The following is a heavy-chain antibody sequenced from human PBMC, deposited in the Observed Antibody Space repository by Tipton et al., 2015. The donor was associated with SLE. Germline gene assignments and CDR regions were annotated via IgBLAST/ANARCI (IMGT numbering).Heavy chain of an antibody. CDR2: IYYSGST. V-gene: IGHV4-39*07. CDR3: ARVGEPNHYDFWSGYHCWYFDL. Sequence: TLSLTCTVSGGSISSSSYYWGWIRQPPGKGLEWIGSIYYSGSTYYNPSLKSRVTISVDTSKNQFSLKLSSVTAADTAVYYCARVGEPNHYDFWSGYHCWYFDLWGRGTLVTVSS. CDR1: GGSISSSSYY. D-gene: IGHD3-3*01. J-gene: IGHJ2*01.